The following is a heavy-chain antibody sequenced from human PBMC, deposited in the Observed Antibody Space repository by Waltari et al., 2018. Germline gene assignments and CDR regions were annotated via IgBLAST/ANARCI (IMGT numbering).Heavy chain of an antibody. CDR1: GYTSTGYY. J-gene: IGHJ3*02. V-gene: IGHV1-2*06. Sequence: QVQLVQSGAEVKKPGASVKVSCKASGYTSTGYYMHWVRQAPGQGHEWMGRINPNSGGTNYAQKFQGRVTMTRDTSISTAYMELSRLRSDDTAVYYCARDRRVVISSDAIDIWGQGTMVTVSS. CDR2: INPNSGGT. CDR3: ARDRRVVISSDAIDI. D-gene: IGHD3-3*01.